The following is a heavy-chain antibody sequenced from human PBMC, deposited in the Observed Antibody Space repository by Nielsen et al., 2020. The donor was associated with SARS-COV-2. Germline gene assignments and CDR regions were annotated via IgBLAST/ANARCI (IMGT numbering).Heavy chain of an antibody. CDR3: ARDNGQWLVRGYFQH. Sequence: GESLKISCAASGFTFSSYAMHWVRQAPGKGLEWVAVISYDGSNKYYADSVKGRFTISRDNSKNTLYLQMNSLRAEDTAVYYCARDNGQWLVRGYFQHWGQGTLVTVSS. D-gene: IGHD6-19*01. CDR2: ISYDGSNK. CDR1: GFTFSSYA. V-gene: IGHV3-30*04. J-gene: IGHJ1*01.